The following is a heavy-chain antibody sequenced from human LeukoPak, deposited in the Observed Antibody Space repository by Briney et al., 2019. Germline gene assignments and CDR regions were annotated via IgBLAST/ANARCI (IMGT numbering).Heavy chain of an antibody. V-gene: IGHV3-64D*06. CDR2: ISANGGST. CDR1: GFIISDYA. D-gene: IGHD6-13*01. J-gene: IGHJ4*02. Sequence: GGSLRLSCSASGFIISDYAMHWVRQAPGKGLEYVSAISANGGSTYYADSVKGGFTISRDTSKNTLYLQLSSLRAEDTAMYHCVKDLYKGDTASWYFFHYWGQGTLVTVSS. CDR3: VKDLYKGDTASWYFFHY.